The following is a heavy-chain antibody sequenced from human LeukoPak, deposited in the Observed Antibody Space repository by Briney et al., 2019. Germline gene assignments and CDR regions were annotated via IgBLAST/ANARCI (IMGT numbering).Heavy chain of an antibody. D-gene: IGHD3-22*01. CDR1: GGSISSSSYY. J-gene: IGHJ4*02. CDR2: IYYSGST. V-gene: IGHV4-39*07. Sequence: SETLSLTCTVSGGSISSSSYYWGWIRQPPGKGLEWIGSIYYSGSTYYNPSLKSRVTISVDTSKNQFSLKLSSVTAADTAVYYCARMYDSSGYYYPFDYWGQGTLVTVSS. CDR3: ARMYDSSGYYYPFDY.